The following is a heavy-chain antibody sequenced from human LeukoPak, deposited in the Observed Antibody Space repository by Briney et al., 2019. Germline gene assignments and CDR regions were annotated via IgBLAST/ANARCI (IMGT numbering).Heavy chain of an antibody. CDR3: ARGLRWDSGNDWGPEH. CDR2: LFTGGNA. V-gene: IGHV4-4*07. J-gene: IGHJ4*02. Sequence: PSETLSLTCSVSGDSMNGYYWIWIRQTAGKGLEWIGRLFTGGNAECSPSLKSRVTMSVETSKSQFSLKLTSVTAADTAIYYCARGLRWDSGNDWGPEHWGQGVLVTVSS. D-gene: IGHD5-12*01. CDR1: GDSMNGYY.